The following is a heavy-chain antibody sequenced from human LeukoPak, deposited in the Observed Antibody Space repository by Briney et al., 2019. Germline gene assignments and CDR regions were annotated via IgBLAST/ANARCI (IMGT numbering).Heavy chain of an antibody. CDR2: ISGSGGST. CDR1: GFTFSSYA. Sequence: GGSLRLSCAASGFTFSSYAMSWVRQAPGKGLEWVSAISGSGGSTYYADSVKGRFTISRDNSKNTLDLQMNSLRAEDTAVYYCARLQATVTSNWCDPWGQGTLVTVSS. CDR3: ARLQATVTSNWCDP. J-gene: IGHJ5*02. D-gene: IGHD4-17*01. V-gene: IGHV3-23*01.